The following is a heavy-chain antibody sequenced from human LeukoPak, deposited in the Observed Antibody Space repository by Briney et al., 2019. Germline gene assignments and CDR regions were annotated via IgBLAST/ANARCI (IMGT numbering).Heavy chain of an antibody. CDR3: ASTTTGTGTTYGY. J-gene: IGHJ4*02. V-gene: IGHV4-34*01. CDR2: INHSGST. D-gene: IGHD1-1*01. CDR1: GGSFSGYY. Sequence: PSETLSLTCAVYGGSFSGYYWSWIRQPPGKGLEWIGEINHSGSTNYNPSLKSRVTISVDTSKNQFSLKLSPVTAADTAVYYCASTTTGTGTTYGYWGQGTLVTVSS.